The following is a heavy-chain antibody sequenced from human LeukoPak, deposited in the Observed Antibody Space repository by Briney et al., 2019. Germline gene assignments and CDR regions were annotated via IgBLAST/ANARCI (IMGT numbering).Heavy chain of an antibody. CDR1: GFSVSGIY. Sequence: GGSLRLSCVASGFSVSGIYMNWVRQAPGKDLEWVSGLYSGGATYYADSMGGRFTISRDHSKNTLYLQMTNLRVDDTAIYYCARGNGNVGGRLDPWGQGTRVTVSS. D-gene: IGHD4-23*01. V-gene: IGHV3-66*01. CDR3: ARGNGNVGGRLDP. CDR2: LYSGGAT. J-gene: IGHJ5*02.